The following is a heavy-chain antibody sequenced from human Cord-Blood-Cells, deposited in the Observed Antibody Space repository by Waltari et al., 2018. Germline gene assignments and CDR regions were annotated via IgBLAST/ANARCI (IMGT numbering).Heavy chain of an antibody. CDR1: GYTFTGSY. J-gene: IGHJ2*01. CDR2: INPNSGGT. Sequence: VQLVQSGAEVKKPEASVKVSCKASGYTFTGSYMHWVRRAPAQGLEWMGRINPNSGGTNYAQKFQGRVTMTRDTSISTAYMELSRLRSDDTVVYYCARGGYVGIWGNWYFDLWGRGTLVTVSS. D-gene: IGHD2-15*01. CDR3: ARGGYVGIWGNWYFDL. V-gene: IGHV1-2*05.